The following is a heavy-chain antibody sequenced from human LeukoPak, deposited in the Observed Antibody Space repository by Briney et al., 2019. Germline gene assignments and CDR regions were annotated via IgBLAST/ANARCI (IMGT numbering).Heavy chain of an antibody. Sequence: SETLSLTCAVYGGSFSGYYWSWIRQPPGQGLEWIGEINRGGDTDYSPSLKSRVTISLDTSKNQFSLKLSSVTAADTAVYYCARNYGSGSYYRYWGQGTLVTVSS. D-gene: IGHD3-10*01. CDR1: GGSFSGYY. V-gene: IGHV4-34*01. CDR3: ARNYGSGSYYRY. J-gene: IGHJ4*02. CDR2: INRGGDT.